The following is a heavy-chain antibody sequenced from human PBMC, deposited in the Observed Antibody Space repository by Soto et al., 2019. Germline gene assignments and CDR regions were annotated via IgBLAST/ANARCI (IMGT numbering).Heavy chain of an antibody. CDR2: ISYDGTEE. CDR1: GFTFSSFG. V-gene: IGHV3-30*18. D-gene: IGHD3-3*02. CDR3: AKGRFDVVTISPFDH. J-gene: IGHJ4*01. Sequence: GGSLRLSCAASGFTFSSFGMHWVRQAPGKGLEWVAVISYDGTEEKYADFVKGRATVSRDNSKNTVYLQMNRLRGDDSAIYYCAKGRFDVVTISPFDHWGQGTLVTVSS.